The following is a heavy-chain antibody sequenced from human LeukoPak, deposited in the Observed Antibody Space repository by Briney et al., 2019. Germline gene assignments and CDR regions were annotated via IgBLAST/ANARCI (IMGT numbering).Heavy chain of an antibody. Sequence: GGSLRLSCEASGFSLSNYWMTWVRQAPGKGLEWVSVMYSGGYTYYADSVSGRFTISRDNSKNTLYLQMNSLRAEDTAIYYCAKGATRYYFDYWGQGTLVTVSS. V-gene: IGHV3-66*01. CDR1: GFSLSNYW. CDR2: MYSGGYT. J-gene: IGHJ4*02. CDR3: AKGATRYYFDY. D-gene: IGHD6-6*01.